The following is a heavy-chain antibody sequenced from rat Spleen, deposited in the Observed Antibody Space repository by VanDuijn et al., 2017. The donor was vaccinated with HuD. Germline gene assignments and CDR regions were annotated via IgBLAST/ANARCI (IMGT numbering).Heavy chain of an antibody. D-gene: IGHD1-12*03. J-gene: IGHJ3*01. Sequence: EVRLVESGGGVVQPGRSLKLSCAASGFTFRNYGMAWVRQTPTKGLEWVASISTGGGNTYYRDSVKGRFTISRDNAKNTLYLQMDSLRSEDTATYYCALARDDGYYHVGFAYWSQGTLVTVSS. CDR1: GFTFRNYG. CDR2: ISTGGGNT. CDR3: ALARDDGYYHVGFAY. V-gene: IGHV5S13*01.